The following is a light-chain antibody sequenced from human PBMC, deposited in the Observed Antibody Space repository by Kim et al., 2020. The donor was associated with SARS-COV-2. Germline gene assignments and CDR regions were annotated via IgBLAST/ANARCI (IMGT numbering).Light chain of an antibody. CDR3: QSYDSSLSGWV. V-gene: IGLV1-40*01. CDR2: GNS. CDR1: SSSIGAGYD. Sequence: QRVTIACTGSSSSIGAGYDVHWYQQLPGTAPKLLIYGNSNRPSGVPDRFSGSKSGTSASLAINGLQAEDEADYYCQSYDSSLSGWVFGGGTQLTVL. J-gene: IGLJ3*02.